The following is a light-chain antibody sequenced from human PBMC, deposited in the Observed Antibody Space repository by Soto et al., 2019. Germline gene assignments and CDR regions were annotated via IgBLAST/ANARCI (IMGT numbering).Light chain of an antibody. CDR3: QQYNEWPLT. CDR1: QSVRSN. CDR2: DAS. Sequence: EKVMTQSPATLSVSPGERATLSCRASQSVRSNLAWYQQKPGQALRLLIYDASTRATGIPDRFSGSGSGTEFTLIISSLQSEDFAVYYCQQYNEWPLTFGGGTKVEIK. J-gene: IGKJ4*01. V-gene: IGKV3-15*01.